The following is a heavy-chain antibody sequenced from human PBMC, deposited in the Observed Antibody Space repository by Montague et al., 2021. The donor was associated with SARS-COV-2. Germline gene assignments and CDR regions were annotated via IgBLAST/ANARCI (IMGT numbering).Heavy chain of an antibody. D-gene: IGHD2-15*01. CDR1: GGSISGYY. V-gene: IGHV4-34*01. CDR3: ARVAGVVAAAPLNYYGMDV. J-gene: IGHJ6*02. Sequence: SETLSLTCAVSGGSISGYYWSWIRQPPGKGLEWIGEINHSGSTNYNPSLKSRVTISVDTSKNQFSLKLSSVTAADTAVYYCARVAGVVAAAPLNYYGMDVWGQGTTVTVSS. CDR2: INHSGST.